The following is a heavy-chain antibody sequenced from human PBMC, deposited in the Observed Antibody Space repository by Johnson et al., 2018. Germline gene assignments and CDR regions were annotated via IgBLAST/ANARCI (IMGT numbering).Heavy chain of an antibody. V-gene: IGHV1-69*14. J-gene: IGHJ3*02. CDR3: ARGYSGSSYDAFDI. D-gene: IGHD1-26*01. Sequence: QVQLVQSGADVKKPGSSVKVSCKASGGTFSSYVFSWVRQAPGQGLEWMGGIIPIFGTANYAQKFQGRVTITADNSTSTAYMELSSLRSEDTAVYYCARGYSGSSYDAFDIWGQGTMVTVSS. CDR1: GGTFSSYV. CDR2: IIPIFGTA.